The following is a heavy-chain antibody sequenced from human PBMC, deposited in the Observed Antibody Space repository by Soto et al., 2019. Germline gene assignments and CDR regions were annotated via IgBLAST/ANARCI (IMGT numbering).Heavy chain of an antibody. D-gene: IGHD3-10*01. CDR2: ISGSGGST. CDR3: AKDSLRTMIRGVTTLFDY. V-gene: IGHV3-23*01. CDR1: GFTFSSYA. Sequence: EVQLLESGGGLVQPGGSLRLSCAASGFTFSSYAMSWVRQAPGKGLEWVSAISGSGGSTYYADSVKGRFTISRDNSKNTLYLQMNSLRAEDTAVYYCAKDSLRTMIRGVTTLFDYWGQGTLVTVSS. J-gene: IGHJ4*02.